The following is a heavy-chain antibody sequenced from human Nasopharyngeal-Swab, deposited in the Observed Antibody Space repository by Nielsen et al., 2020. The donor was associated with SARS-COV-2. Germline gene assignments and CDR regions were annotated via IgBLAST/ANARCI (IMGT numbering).Heavy chain of an antibody. D-gene: IGHD6-13*01. V-gene: IGHV3-33*01. J-gene: IGHJ4*02. Sequence: LKISCAASGFTFSSYGMHWVRQAPGKGLAWVAVIWYDGSNKYYADSVKGRFTISRDNSKNTLYLQMNSLRAEDTAVYYCARGAAAGMNYWGQGTLVTVSS. CDR3: ARGAAAGMNY. CDR1: GFTFSSYG. CDR2: IWYDGSNK.